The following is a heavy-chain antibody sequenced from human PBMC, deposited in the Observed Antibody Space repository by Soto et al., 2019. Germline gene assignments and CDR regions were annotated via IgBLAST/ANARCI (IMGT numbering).Heavy chain of an antibody. V-gene: IGHV4-31*03. CDR1: GGSISSGASY. Sequence: QVQLQESGPGLVKPSQTLPLTCTVSGGSISSGASYWSWIRQRPGKGLEWIGYIFYSGNTYYNPSLKSRVTISVDTSENQFSLKLNAVTAADTAVYYCARDRVNAFDIGGQGTMVTVSS. J-gene: IGHJ3*02. CDR3: ARDRVNAFDI. CDR2: IFYSGNT. D-gene: IGHD4-4*01.